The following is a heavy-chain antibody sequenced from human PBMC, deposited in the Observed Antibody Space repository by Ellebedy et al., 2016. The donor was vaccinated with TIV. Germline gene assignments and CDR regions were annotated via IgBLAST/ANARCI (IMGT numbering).Heavy chain of an antibody. CDR3: ALPGIHSAAFDY. J-gene: IGHJ4*02. CDR1: GYTFTTYS. D-gene: IGHD2-15*01. Sequence: AASVKVSCKASGYTFTTYSMNWVRQAPGHGLEGMGWNNTNTGNPTYAQGFTGRFVFSLDTSVSTAYLQITSLNTEDTVLYYCALPGIHSAAFDYWGQGTLVTVSS. V-gene: IGHV7-4-1*02. CDR2: NNTNTGNP.